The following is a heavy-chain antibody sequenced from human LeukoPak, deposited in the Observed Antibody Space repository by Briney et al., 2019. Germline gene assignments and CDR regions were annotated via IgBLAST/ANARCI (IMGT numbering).Heavy chain of an antibody. CDR2: IYNSGGT. V-gene: IGHV4-31*03. CDR1: GGSISSGGYY. Sequence: SETLSLTCTVSGGSISSGGYYWSWIRQHPGKGLEWIGYIYNSGGTDYNPSLKSRVTISADTSKNQFSLKLSSVTAADTAMYYCARGPRGSLNWFDPWGQGTLVTVSS. D-gene: IGHD3-10*01. J-gene: IGHJ5*02. CDR3: ARGPRGSLNWFDP.